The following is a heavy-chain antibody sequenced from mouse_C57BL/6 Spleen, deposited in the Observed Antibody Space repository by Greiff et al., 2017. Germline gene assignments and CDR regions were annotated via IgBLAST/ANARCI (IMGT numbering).Heavy chain of an antibody. D-gene: IGHD1-1*01. V-gene: IGHV3-8*01. CDR1: GYSITSDY. Sequence: EVKLVESGPGLAKPSQTLSLTCSVTGYSITSDYWNWIRKFPGNKLEYMGYISYSGSTYYNPSLKSRISITRDTSKNQYYLQLNSVTTEDTATYYCARFNYGSSYDWYFDVWGTGTTVTVSS. CDR3: ARFNYGSSYDWYFDV. CDR2: ISYSGST. J-gene: IGHJ1*03.